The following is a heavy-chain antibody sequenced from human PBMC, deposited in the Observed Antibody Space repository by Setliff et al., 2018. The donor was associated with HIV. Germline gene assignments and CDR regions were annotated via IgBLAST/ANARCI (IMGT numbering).Heavy chain of an antibody. CDR3: ARGSYTVRIDY. V-gene: IGHV4-61*02. D-gene: IGHD3-10*01. CDR2: IYSNGRT. J-gene: IGHJ4*02. CDR1: GGSIASGSYH. Sequence: SETLSLTCTVSGGSIASGSYHWSWIRQPAGKGLEWIGRIYSNGRTTHNPSLKSRVTISRDTSENQFSLRLSSVTAADTAVYYCARGSYTVRIDYWGQGTRVTVSS.